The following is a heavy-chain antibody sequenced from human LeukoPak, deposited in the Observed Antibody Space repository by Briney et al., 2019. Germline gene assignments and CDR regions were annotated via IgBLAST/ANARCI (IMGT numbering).Heavy chain of an antibody. CDR1: GDSISTSNSY. Sequence: PSETLSLTCTVSGDSISTSNSYWGWIRQPPGKGLEWIGSIYYSGSTYYNPSLKSRVTISVDTSKNQFSLKLSSVTAADTAVYYCARVNPPGSEIVVVPAAIDPWGQGTLVTVSS. CDR2: IYYSGST. V-gene: IGHV4-39*07. J-gene: IGHJ5*02. D-gene: IGHD2-2*01. CDR3: ARVNPPGSEIVVVPAAIDP.